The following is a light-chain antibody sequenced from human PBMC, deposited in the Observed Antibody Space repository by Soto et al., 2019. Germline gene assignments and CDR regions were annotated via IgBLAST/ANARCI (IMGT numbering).Light chain of an antibody. J-gene: IGLJ2*01. CDR2: TNN. Sequence: QSVLTQPPSAPGTPGQRVTISCSGSSSNIGVNYVYWYQQLPGTAPKLLIYTNNERPSGVPDRFSGSKSGTSASLAISGLRSEDEADYHCATWDDSLSGVVFGGGTQLTVL. V-gene: IGLV1-47*01. CDR1: SSNIGVNY. CDR3: ATWDDSLSGVV.